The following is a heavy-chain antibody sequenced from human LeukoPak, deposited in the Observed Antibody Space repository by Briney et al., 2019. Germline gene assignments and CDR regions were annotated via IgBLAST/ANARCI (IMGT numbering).Heavy chain of an antibody. CDR3: ARKVVVAVREPYFDY. CDR2: IVYSGSA. Sequence: SETLSLTCTVSGASIKTYYWSWIRQPPGKGLEWIGHIVYSGSANYNPSLNSRVTISMDTSNNQFSLNLSSVTAADSAVYYCARKVVVAVREPYFDYWGQGTLVTVSS. V-gene: IGHV4-59*01. D-gene: IGHD2-15*01. CDR1: GASIKTYY. J-gene: IGHJ4*02.